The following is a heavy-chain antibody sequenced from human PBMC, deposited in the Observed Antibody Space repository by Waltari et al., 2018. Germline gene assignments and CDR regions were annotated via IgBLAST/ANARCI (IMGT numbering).Heavy chain of an antibody. Sequence: EVQLVESGGGLVQPGGSLRLSCAASGFTFSSYSMNWVRQAPGKGLEWVSYISSSSSTIYYADSVKGRFTISRDNAKNSLYLQMNSLRAEDTTVYYCARDIVGAKSEAFDIWGQGTMVTVSS. CDR2: ISSSSSTI. CDR3: ARDIVGAKSEAFDI. J-gene: IGHJ3*02. D-gene: IGHD1-26*01. V-gene: IGHV3-48*01. CDR1: GFTFSSYS.